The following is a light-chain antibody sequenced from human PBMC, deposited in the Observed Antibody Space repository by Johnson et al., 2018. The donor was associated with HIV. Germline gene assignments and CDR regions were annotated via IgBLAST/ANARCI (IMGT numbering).Light chain of an antibody. Sequence: QSVLTQPPSVSAAPGQEVTISCSGSSSNIGNTYVSWYQQLPGTAPKLLIYENSKRPSGIPDRFSGSKSGTSATLGITGLQTGDEADYYCGAWDSSLNTYVFGTGTTVTVL. CDR1: SSNIGNTY. CDR3: GAWDSSLNTYV. J-gene: IGLJ1*01. CDR2: ENS. V-gene: IGLV1-51*02.